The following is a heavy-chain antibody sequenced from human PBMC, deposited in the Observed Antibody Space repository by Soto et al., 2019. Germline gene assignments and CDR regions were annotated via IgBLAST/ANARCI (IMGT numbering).Heavy chain of an antibody. CDR2: IIPIFGTA. CDR1: GGTFSSYA. Sequence: GASVKVSCKASGGTFSSYAISWVRQAPGQGLEWMGGIIPIFGTANYAQKFQGRVTITADESTSTAYMELSSLRSEDTAVYYCAGNWNYRGIYYYYYGMDVWGQGTTLTVSS. J-gene: IGHJ6*02. V-gene: IGHV1-69*13. CDR3: AGNWNYRGIYYYYYGMDV. D-gene: IGHD1-7*01.